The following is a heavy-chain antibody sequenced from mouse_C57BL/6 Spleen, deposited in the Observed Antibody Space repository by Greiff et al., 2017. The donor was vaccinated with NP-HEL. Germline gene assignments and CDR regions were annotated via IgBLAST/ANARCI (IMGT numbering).Heavy chain of an antibody. D-gene: IGHD2-1*01. J-gene: IGHJ4*01. CDR3: ARQGNYEGDY. CDR1: GYAFSSSW. CDR2: IYPGDGDT. V-gene: IGHV1-82*01. Sequence: QVQLKQSGPELVKPGASVKISCKASGYAFSSSWMNWVKQRPGKGLEWIGRIYPGDGDTNYNGKFKGKATLTADKSSSTAYMQLSSLTSEDSAVYFCARQGNYEGDYWGQGTSVTVSS.